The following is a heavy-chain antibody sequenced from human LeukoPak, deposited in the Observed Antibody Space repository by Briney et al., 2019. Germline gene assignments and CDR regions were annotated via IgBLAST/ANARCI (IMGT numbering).Heavy chain of an antibody. V-gene: IGHV3-30*18. D-gene: IGHD3-10*01. J-gene: IGHJ4*02. CDR3: AKDAVSYFDY. Sequence: PGGSLRLSCVASGFTFSSYGMHWVRQAPGKGLEWVAVISYDGSNKYYADSVKGRFTISRDNSKNTLYLQMNSLRAEDTAVYYCAKDAVSYFDYWGQGTRVTVSS. CDR2: ISYDGSNK. CDR1: GFTFSSYG.